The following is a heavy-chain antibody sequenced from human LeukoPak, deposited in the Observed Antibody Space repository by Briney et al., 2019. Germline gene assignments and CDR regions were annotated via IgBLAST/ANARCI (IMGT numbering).Heavy chain of an antibody. Sequence: PGGSLRLSCAAPGVTFTDGWMNWVRQAPGKGLEWVSSISSSSSYIYYADSVKGRFTISRDNAKNSLYLQMNSLRAEDTAVYYCARQDIVVVPAGCCYYYGMDVWGQGTTVTVSS. J-gene: IGHJ6*02. V-gene: IGHV3-21*01. CDR2: ISSSSSYI. D-gene: IGHD2-2*01. CDR3: ARQDIVVVPAGCCYYYGMDV. CDR1: GVTFTDGW.